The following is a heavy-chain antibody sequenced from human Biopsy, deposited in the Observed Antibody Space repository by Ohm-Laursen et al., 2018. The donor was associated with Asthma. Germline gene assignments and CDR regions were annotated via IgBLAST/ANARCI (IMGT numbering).Heavy chain of an antibody. J-gene: IGHJ3*02. V-gene: IGHV3-30*03. CDR2: VSSDGHNK. CDR3: ARQSGQDYSDSSGFDI. Sequence: RSLRLSCTASGFVFSQSGMHWVRQGPGKGLEWVTLVSSDGHNKYYEDSVKGRFTISRDNSRNRLYLQINRLTVEDSAVYFCARQSGQDYSDSSGFDIWGQGTKVAVSS. CDR1: GFVFSQSG. D-gene: IGHD3-22*01.